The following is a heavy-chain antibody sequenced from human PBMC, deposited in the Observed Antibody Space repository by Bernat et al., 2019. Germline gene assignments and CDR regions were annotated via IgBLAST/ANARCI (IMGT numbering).Heavy chain of an antibody. V-gene: IGHV3-33*01. J-gene: IGHJ4*02. CDR3: AREAHPQVWGSYRYEGYFDY. D-gene: IGHD3-16*02. CDR2: IWYDGSNK. Sequence: QVQLVESGGGVVQPGRSLRLSCAASGFTFSSYGMHWVRQAPGKGLEWVAVIWYDGSNKYYADSVKGRFTISRDNSKNTLYLQMNSLRAEDTAVYYCAREAHPQVWGSYRYEGYFDYWGQGTLVTVSS. CDR1: GFTFSSYG.